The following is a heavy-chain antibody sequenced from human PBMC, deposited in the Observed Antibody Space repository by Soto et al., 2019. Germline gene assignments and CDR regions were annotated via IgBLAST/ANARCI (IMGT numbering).Heavy chain of an antibody. CDR2: IYYSGST. CDR1: GGSISSSSYY. V-gene: IGHV4-39*01. J-gene: IGHJ4*02. Sequence: SETLSLTCTVSGGSISSSSYYWGWIRQPPGKGLEWIGSIYYSGSTYYNPSLKSRVTISVDTSKNQFSLKLSSVTAADTAVYYCARNDFWSGDYTIWGQGTLVTVSS. D-gene: IGHD3-3*01. CDR3: ARNDFWSGDYTI.